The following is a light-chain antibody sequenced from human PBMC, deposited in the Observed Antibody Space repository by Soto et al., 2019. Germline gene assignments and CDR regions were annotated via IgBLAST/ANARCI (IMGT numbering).Light chain of an antibody. J-gene: IGLJ3*02. V-gene: IGLV2-14*01. CDR1: SSDVDVYSY. CDR2: EVS. CDR3: SSRTSTSAVV. Sequence: QAASVSGSPGQSITISCTGTSSDVDVYSYVSWYQQHPGKAPKLMIYEVSNRPSGISDRFSGSMSGNTASLTISGLQAEDEADYYCSSRTSTSAVVFGGGTKVTVL.